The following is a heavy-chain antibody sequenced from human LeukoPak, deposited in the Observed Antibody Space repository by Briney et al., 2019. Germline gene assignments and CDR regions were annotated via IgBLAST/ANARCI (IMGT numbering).Heavy chain of an antibody. J-gene: IGHJ4*02. Sequence: GGSLRLSCAASGFTFSSYAMHWVRQAPGKGLEWVAVISYDGSNKYYADSVKGRFTNSRDNSKDTLYLQMNSLRAEDTAVYYCARDAYYYDSSGYFNYWGQGTLVTVSS. CDR2: ISYDGSNK. V-gene: IGHV3-30*04. CDR3: ARDAYYYDSSGYFNY. D-gene: IGHD3-22*01. CDR1: GFTFSSYA.